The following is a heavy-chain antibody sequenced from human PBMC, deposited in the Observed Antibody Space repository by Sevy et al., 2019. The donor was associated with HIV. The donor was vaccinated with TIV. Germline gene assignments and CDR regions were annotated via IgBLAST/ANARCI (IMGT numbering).Heavy chain of an antibody. CDR3: ARDVVLWFGELPNSFDY. CDR1: GFTFSDYY. V-gene: IGHV3-11*04. Sequence: GGSLRLSCAASGFTFSDYYMSWIRQAPGKGLEWVSYISSSGSTIYYADSVKGRFTISRDNAKNSLYLQMNSLRAEDTAVYYCARDVVLWFGELPNSFDYWGQGTLVTVSS. CDR2: ISSSGSTI. J-gene: IGHJ4*02. D-gene: IGHD3-10*01.